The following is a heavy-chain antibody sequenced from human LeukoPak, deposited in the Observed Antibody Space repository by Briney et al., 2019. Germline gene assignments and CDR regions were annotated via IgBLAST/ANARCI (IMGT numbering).Heavy chain of an antibody. V-gene: IGHV4-4*07. CDR3: ARLSADSSGSRGFDY. J-gene: IGHJ4*02. CDR1: GASISSYY. CDR2: IFTSGST. Sequence: PSETLSLTCTVSGASISSYYWTWIRQPAGKGLEWIGRIFTSGSTNSTPSLTSRVAMSVDTSKNQFSLKLSSVTAADTAVYYCARLSADSSGSRGFDYWGQGTLVTVSS. D-gene: IGHD2-15*01.